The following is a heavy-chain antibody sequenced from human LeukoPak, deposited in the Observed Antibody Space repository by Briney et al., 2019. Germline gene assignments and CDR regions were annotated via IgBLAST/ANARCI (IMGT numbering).Heavy chain of an antibody. D-gene: IGHD5-18*01. CDR2: IYYSGST. CDR3: ARTTEGGYTYDYFYYYYMDA. CDR1: GGSISSYY. V-gene: IGHV4-59*01. Sequence: SETLSLTCTVSGGSISSYYWSWIRQPPGKGLEWIGYIYYSGSTNYNPSLKSRVTISVDTSKNQFSLKLSSVTAADTAVYYCARTTEGGYTYDYFYYYYMDAWGKGTTVTISS. J-gene: IGHJ6*03.